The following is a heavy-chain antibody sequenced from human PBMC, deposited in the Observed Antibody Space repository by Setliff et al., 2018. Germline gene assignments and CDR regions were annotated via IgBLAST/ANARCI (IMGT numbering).Heavy chain of an antibody. CDR3: ARRVGSVGIQLPDY. D-gene: IGHD5-18*01. CDR2: MNPNSGNT. Sequence: GASVKVSCKASGYTFTSYDINWVRQATGQGLEWMGWMNPNSGNTGYAQKFQGRVTMTRNTSISTAYMELSSLRSEDTAVYYCARRVGSVGIQLPDYWGQGTRVTVS. V-gene: IGHV1-8*02. J-gene: IGHJ4*02. CDR1: GYTFTSYD.